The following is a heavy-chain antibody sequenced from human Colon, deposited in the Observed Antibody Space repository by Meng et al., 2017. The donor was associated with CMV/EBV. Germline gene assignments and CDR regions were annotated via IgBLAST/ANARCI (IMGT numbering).Heavy chain of an antibody. Sequence: ASVKVSCKASGYPFTTYGISWVRQAPGQGLEWMAWISTYDGKTDYAQKFQGRVTLTTDASTTTTYMELRSLTSDDTALYYCSRDQSSGFGSDYWGQGTLVTSPQ. CDR2: ISTYDGKT. V-gene: IGHV1-18*01. J-gene: IGHJ4*02. D-gene: IGHD3-10*01. CDR3: SRDQSSGFGSDY. CDR1: GYPFTTYG.